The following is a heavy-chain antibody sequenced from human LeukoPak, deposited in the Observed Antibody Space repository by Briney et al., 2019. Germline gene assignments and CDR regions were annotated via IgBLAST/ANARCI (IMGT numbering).Heavy chain of an antibody. J-gene: IGHJ3*02. CDR2: ISSSSSTI. Sequence: GGSLRLSCAASGFTFSSYSMNWVRQAPGKGLEWVSYISSSSSTIYYADSVKGRFTISRDNAKNSLYLQMNSLRAEDTAVYYCASGPSWIQLFSAFDIWGQGTMVTVSS. V-gene: IGHV3-48*01. D-gene: IGHD5-18*01. CDR3: ASGPSWIQLFSAFDI. CDR1: GFTFSSYS.